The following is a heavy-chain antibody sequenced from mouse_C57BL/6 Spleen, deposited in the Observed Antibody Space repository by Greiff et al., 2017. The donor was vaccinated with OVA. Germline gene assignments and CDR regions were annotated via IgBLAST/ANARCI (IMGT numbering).Heavy chain of an antibody. D-gene: IGHD2-3*01. Sequence: VQLKESGGGLVKPGGSLKLSCAASGFTFSDYGMHWVRQAPEKGLEWVAYISSGSSTIYYADTVKGRFTISRDNAKNTLFLQMTSLRSEDTAMYYCARPRDGYWYFDVWGTGTTVTVSS. CDR2: ISSGSSTI. J-gene: IGHJ1*03. CDR3: ARPRDGYWYFDV. CDR1: GFTFSDYG. V-gene: IGHV5-17*01.